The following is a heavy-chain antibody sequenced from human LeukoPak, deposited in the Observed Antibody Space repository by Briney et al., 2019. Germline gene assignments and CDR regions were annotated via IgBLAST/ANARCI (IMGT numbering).Heavy chain of an antibody. D-gene: IGHD6-19*01. CDR3: ARGAGWYDY. CDR2: IYYSGTT. J-gene: IGHJ4*02. V-gene: IGHV4-59*01. Sequence: PSETLSLTCTVSGGSINSYYWSWIRQPPGKGLEWMGYIYYSGTTKYNPSLKSRVTISVDTSKNQFSLKLSSVTAADTAVYYCARGAGWYDYWGQGTLVTVSS. CDR1: GGSINSYY.